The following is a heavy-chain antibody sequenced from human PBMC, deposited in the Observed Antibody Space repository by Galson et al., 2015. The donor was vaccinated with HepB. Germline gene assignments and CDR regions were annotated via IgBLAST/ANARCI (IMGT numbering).Heavy chain of an antibody. Sequence: ETLSLTCTVSGGSISSSSYYWGWIRQPPGKGLEWIGSIYYSGSTYYNPSLKSRVTISVDTSRNQFSLRLSSVTAADTAVYYCARGYGYSYIYGYSFCGMDVWGQGTTVTVSS. J-gene: IGHJ6*02. CDR3: ARGYGYSYIYGYSFCGMDV. V-gene: IGHV4-39*07. CDR2: IYYSGST. CDR1: GGSISSSSYY. D-gene: IGHD5-18*01.